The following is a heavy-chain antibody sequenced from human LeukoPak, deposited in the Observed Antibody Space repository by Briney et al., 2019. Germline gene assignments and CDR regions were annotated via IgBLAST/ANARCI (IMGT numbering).Heavy chain of an antibody. Sequence: SGGSLRLSCAASGFTFSSYAMSWVRQAPGKGLEWVSAISGSGGSTYYADSVKGRFTISRDNSKNTLYLQMNSLRAEDTAVYYCAKDPAYYDFWSGSLEIDYWGQGTLVTVSS. J-gene: IGHJ4*02. V-gene: IGHV3-23*01. D-gene: IGHD3-3*01. CDR2: ISGSGGST. CDR1: GFTFSSYA. CDR3: AKDPAYYDFWSGSLEIDY.